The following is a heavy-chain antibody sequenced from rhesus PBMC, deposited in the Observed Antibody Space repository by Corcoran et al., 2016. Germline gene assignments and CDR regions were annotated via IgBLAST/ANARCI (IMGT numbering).Heavy chain of an antibody. J-gene: IGHJ4*01. CDR2: INSGGDRP. D-gene: IGHD6-31*01. CDR3: AKDKLIAAVFDY. CDR1: GFTFSSYG. Sequence: EVQLVETGGGLVQPGGSLKLSCAASGFTFSSYGMSWVRQAPGKGLEWVSAINSGGDRPDSAASVKGPFTISTDNSMNTLSLQMNSLRAEDTAVYYCAKDKLIAAVFDYWGPEVLVTVSS. V-gene: IGHV3S5*01.